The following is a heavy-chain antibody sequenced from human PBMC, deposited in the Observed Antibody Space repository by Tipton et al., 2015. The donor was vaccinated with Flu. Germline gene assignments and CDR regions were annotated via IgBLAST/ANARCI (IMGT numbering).Heavy chain of an antibody. CDR3: ARDLAYYDILTGYQGYYYYGMDV. CDR2: TYYRSKWYN. J-gene: IGHJ6*02. V-gene: IGHV6-1*01. Sequence: LSLTCAISGDSVSSNSAAWNWIRQSPSRGLEWLGRTYYRSKWYNDYAVSVKSRITINPDTSKNQFSLQLNSVTPEDTAVYYCARDLAYYDILTGYQGYYYYGMDVWGQGTTVTVSS. CDR1: GDSVSSNSAA. D-gene: IGHD3-9*01.